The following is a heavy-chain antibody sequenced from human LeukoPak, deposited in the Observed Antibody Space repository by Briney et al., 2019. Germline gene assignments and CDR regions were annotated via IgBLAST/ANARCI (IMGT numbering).Heavy chain of an antibody. CDR3: GTGSSRAAADY. Sequence: PRGSLCPSCAASGFTFSNYGMHWVRQAPGKGLEWVAVISYDGSNKYYADSVKGRFTISRDNSKNTLYLQMNSLRAEDTAVYYCGTGSSRAAADYCGQETLVTVSS. CDR1: GFTFSNYG. CDR2: ISYDGSNK. D-gene: IGHD6-13*01. J-gene: IGHJ4*02. V-gene: IGHV3-30*03.